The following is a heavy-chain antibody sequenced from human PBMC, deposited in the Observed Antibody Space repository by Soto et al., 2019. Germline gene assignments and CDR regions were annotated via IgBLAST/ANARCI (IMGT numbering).Heavy chain of an antibody. J-gene: IGHJ4*02. V-gene: IGHV3-23*01. CDR3: AKGRESSGSYRPFDY. CDR2: ISGGGVAT. Sequence: EVQVLESGGGLGQPGGSLRLSCAASGFTFSSYAMSWVRQAPGKGLEWVSAISGGGVATNYADSVKGRFTSSRDNSKNTLYLQMNSLGAEDTAVYYCAKGRESSGSYRPFDYWGQGTLVTVSS. CDR1: GFTFSSYA. D-gene: IGHD3-22*01.